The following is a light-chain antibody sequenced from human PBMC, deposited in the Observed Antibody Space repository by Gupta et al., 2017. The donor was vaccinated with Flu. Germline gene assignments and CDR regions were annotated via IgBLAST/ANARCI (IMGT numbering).Light chain of an antibody. J-gene: IGKJ1*01. CDR1: QGISAY. CDR2: AAT. Sequence: DLQMTQSPSSLSASVGDTVTITCRASQGISAYLAWYQQKPEKAHKLLIYAATTAHSGLPSRISGSGSGAYFTLTITVRQAEDVATYCCQKDNRAPRTFGQGTKVEI. V-gene: IGKV1-27*01. CDR3: QKDNRAPRT.